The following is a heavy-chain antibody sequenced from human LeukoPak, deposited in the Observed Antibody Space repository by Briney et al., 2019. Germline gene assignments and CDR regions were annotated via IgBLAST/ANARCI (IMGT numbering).Heavy chain of an antibody. CDR2: INHSGST. Sequence: SETLSLTCAVYGGSFSGYYWSWIRQPPGKGLEWIGEINHSGSTNYNPSLKSRVTISVDTSKNQFSLKLSSVTAADTAVYYCARGQRKWLVQEYFDYWGQGTLVTVSS. CDR3: ARGQRKWLVQEYFDY. CDR1: GGSFSGYY. J-gene: IGHJ4*02. V-gene: IGHV4-34*01. D-gene: IGHD6-19*01.